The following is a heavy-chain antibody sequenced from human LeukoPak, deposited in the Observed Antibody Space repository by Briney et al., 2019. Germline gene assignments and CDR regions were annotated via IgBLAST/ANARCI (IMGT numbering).Heavy chain of an antibody. J-gene: IGHJ6*02. CDR2: ISGSGGST. Sequence: GGSLTLSCAASGFTFSSYAMSWVRQAPGKGLEWVSDISGSGGSTNYADSVKGRFTISRDNSKNTLFLQMSSLRVDDTAVYYCAKAASSSWPSYYYGMDVWGQGTTVTVSS. V-gene: IGHV3-23*01. CDR1: GFTFSSYA. CDR3: AKAASSSWPSYYYGMDV. D-gene: IGHD6-13*01.